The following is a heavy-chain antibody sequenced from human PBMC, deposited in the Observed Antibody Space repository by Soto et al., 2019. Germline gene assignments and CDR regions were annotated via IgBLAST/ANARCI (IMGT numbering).Heavy chain of an antibody. Sequence: EVQLVESGGGLVQPGGSLKLSCAASGFTFSGSAMHWVRQASGKGLEWVGRIRSIANSYATAYAAAVKGRFTISRDDSENTAYLQMNRLKTEDTAVYCCTRTGADIVATAYMDVWGKGTTVTVSS. D-gene: IGHD5-12*01. CDR2: IRSIANSYAT. J-gene: IGHJ6*03. V-gene: IGHV3-73*01. CDR3: TRTGADIVATAYMDV. CDR1: GFTFSGSA.